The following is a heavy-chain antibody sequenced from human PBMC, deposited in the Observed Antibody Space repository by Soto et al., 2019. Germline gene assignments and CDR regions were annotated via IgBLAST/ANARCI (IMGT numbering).Heavy chain of an antibody. CDR1: GGSFSGYY. V-gene: IGHV4-34*01. D-gene: IGHD3-10*01. CDR2: INHSGST. CDR3: ASISNYYGSGSPRYYFDY. J-gene: IGHJ4*02. Sequence: PSETLSLTCAVYGGSFSGYYWSWIRQPPGKGLEWIGEINHSGSTNYNPSLKSRVTISVDTSKNQFSLKLSSVTAADTAVYYCASISNYYGSGSPRYYFDYWGQGTLVTVSS.